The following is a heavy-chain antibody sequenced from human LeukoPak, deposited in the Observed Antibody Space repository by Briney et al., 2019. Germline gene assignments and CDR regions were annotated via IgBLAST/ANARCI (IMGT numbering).Heavy chain of an antibody. CDR3: ARGPQWRGDYYYIDV. V-gene: IGHV1-8*01. CDR1: GYTFTNFD. CDR2: MNPNSGNT. J-gene: IGHJ6*03. Sequence: SVKVSCKASGYTFTNFDINWVRQATGQGLEWMGWMNPNSGNTGYAQKFQGRVTMTMNTSITTAYMELSSLISEDTAVYYCARGPQWRGDYYYIDVWGRGTTVTVSS. D-gene: IGHD6-19*01.